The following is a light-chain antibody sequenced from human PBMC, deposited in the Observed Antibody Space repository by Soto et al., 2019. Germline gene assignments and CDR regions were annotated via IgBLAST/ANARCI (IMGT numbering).Light chain of an antibody. CDR1: QSVSSNY. V-gene: IGKV3-20*01. CDR2: GAF. Sequence: EIVLTQSPGTLSLSPGERATFSCRASQSVSSNYLAWYQQKPGQAPRLLIYGAFKRATGIPDRFSGSGSGTDFTLTISSLQPEDFATYYCQQSYSTPSITFGQGTRLEIK. CDR3: QQSYSTPSIT. J-gene: IGKJ5*01.